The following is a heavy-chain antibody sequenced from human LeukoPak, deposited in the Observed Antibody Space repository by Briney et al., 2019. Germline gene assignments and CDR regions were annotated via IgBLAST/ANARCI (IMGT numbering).Heavy chain of an antibody. CDR2: IYTTGRT. CDR3: ARAYYWVDS. D-gene: IGHD2-21*01. V-gene: IGHV4-61*02. CDR1: GGSINSGSYF. Sequence: SETLSLTCTVSGGSINSGSYFWTWIRQPAGQPAGKGLEWIGRIYTTGRTSYNPSIGSRATISADMSKNQFSLHLTAVTAADTAVYFCARAYYWVDSWGQGTLVTVSS. J-gene: IGHJ5*01.